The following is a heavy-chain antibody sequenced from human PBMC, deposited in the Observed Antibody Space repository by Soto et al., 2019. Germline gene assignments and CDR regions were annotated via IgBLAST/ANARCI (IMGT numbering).Heavy chain of an antibody. J-gene: IGHJ4*02. D-gene: IGHD3-22*01. CDR3: ARDGTLYDSSAYYYLY. CDR2: ITPMFGTP. CDR1: GGTFSRYT. Sequence: SVKVSCKASGGTFSRYTITWVLEAPGEGLEWMGGITPMFGTPNYAQKFQGRVTITADESTSTAYMELSSLRSEDTAMYYCARDGTLYDSSAYYYLYWGQGTLVTVSS. V-gene: IGHV1-69*13.